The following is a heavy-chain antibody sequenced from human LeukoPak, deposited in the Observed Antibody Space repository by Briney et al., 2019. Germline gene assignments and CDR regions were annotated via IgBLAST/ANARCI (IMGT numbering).Heavy chain of an antibody. CDR3: ARVEGSSSS. D-gene: IGHD6-13*01. V-gene: IGHV3-48*03. J-gene: IGHJ5*02. CDR2: ISSSGSTI. CDR1: GFTFSTYE. Sequence: PGGSLRLSCAASGFTFSTYEMTWVRQSPGKGLEWVSYISSSGSTIYYADSVKGRFTISRDNARNSLYLQMNSLRAEDTAVYYCARVEGSSSSWGQGTLVTVPS.